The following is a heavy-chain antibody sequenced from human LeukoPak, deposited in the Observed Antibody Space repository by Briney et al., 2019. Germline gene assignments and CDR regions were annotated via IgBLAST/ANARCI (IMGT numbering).Heavy chain of an antibody. D-gene: IGHD3-3*01. CDR2: MQTNGNV. J-gene: IGHJ3*02. V-gene: IGHV4-61*02. CDR3: ARDGYDYWSGYHYAFDI. Sequence: PSETLSLTCTVSGGSISSGSYYWNWIRQPAGKGLEWIGRMQTNGNVHYKASLRSRVTLSVDTSKNQFSLSLTSVTAADTAMYYCARDGYDYWSGYHYAFDIWGQGTMVTVSS. CDR1: GGSISSGSYY.